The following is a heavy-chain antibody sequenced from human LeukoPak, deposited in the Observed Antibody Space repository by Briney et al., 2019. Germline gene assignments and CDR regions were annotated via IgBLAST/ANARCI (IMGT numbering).Heavy chain of an antibody. Sequence: GGSLRLSCAASGFTFSDYGMSWVRQTPGKGLEWVSSISGSAGSTFYADSVRGRFTISRDNSKNTLYLQMKSLRAEDTATYYCAKLSSLIVVGIFDYWGQGALVTVSS. CDR3: AKLSSLIVVGIFDY. CDR2: ISGSAGST. CDR1: GFTFSDYG. J-gene: IGHJ4*02. V-gene: IGHV3-23*01. D-gene: IGHD3-22*01.